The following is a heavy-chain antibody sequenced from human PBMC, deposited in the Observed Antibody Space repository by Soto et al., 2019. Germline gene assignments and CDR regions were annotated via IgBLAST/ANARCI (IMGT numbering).Heavy chain of an antibody. Sequence: VGSLRLSCAASGFTFSSYSMNWVRQAPGKGLEWVSAVSGSGGSTYYGDSVKGRFTISRDNSKNTLYLQMNSLRAEDTAVYYCAKSRYSSTWYGMDVWGQGITVTVSS. CDR1: GFTFSSYS. D-gene: IGHD6-13*01. J-gene: IGHJ6*02. CDR2: VSGSGGST. CDR3: AKSRYSSTWYGMDV. V-gene: IGHV3-23*01.